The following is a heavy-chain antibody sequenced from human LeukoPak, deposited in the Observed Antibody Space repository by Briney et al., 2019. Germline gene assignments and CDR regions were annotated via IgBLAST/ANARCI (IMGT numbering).Heavy chain of an antibody. J-gene: IGHJ4*02. Sequence: PGGSLRLSCAASGFAFSGYRMSWVRQAQGNGLEWVANINQDASSISYAGSVKGRFTISRDNAKKSLYLQMNSLRAEDTAVYYCARTGYIDEGFDYWGQGTLVTVSS. CDR1: GFAFSGYR. CDR2: INQDASSI. D-gene: IGHD1-1*01. V-gene: IGHV3-7*04. CDR3: ARTGYIDEGFDY.